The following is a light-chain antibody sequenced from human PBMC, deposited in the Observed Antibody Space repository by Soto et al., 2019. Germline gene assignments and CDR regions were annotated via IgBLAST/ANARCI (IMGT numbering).Light chain of an antibody. CDR1: QAVSTW. V-gene: IGKV1-12*01. J-gene: IGKJ4*01. CDR3: QQSKRFHRN. CDR2: AAS. Sequence: DIQMTQSPSFVSASVGDSVTITCRASQAVSTWLAWYQQKPGGAPRLLIYAASTLQSGVPSRFSGTGSGTDFTLTIRSLQPDDLETYYCQQSKRFHRNFGGGTKVNI.